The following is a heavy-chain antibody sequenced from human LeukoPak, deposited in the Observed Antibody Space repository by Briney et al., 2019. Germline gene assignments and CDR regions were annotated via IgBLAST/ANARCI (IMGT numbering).Heavy chain of an antibody. CDR3: ARDPYDSNGRAPWMAV. CDR2: INYSGST. Sequence: SETLSLTCTVSGGSISNSFYYWGGLRQPPGRGREWLGSINYSGSTYYNPPLKSRVTISVATSKHKFSLKLSSATAADTAVYYCARDPYDSNGRAPWMAVWGKGTTVTVSS. J-gene: IGHJ6*04. D-gene: IGHD3-22*01. V-gene: IGHV4-39*07. CDR1: GGSISNSFYY.